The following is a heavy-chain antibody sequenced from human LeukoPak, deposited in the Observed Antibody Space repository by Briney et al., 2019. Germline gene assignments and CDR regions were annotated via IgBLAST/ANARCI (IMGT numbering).Heavy chain of an antibody. CDR2: ISSSSSTI. J-gene: IGHJ4*02. D-gene: IGHD3-10*01. CDR1: GFTFSSYS. V-gene: IGHV3-48*01. CDR3: AKETTYYGSGSGHDY. Sequence: GGSLRLSCAASGFTFSSYSMNCVRQAPGKGLEWVSYISSSSSTIYYADSVKGRFIISRDNSKNTLYLQMNSLRAEDTAVYYCAKETTYYGSGSGHDYWGQGTLVTVSS.